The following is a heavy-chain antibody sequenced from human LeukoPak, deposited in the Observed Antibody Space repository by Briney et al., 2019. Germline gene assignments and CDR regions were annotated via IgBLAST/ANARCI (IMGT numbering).Heavy chain of an antibody. D-gene: IGHD6-19*01. CDR1: GGSFSGYY. V-gene: IGHV4-34*01. CDR2: IYHSGST. Sequence: SETLSLTCAVYGGSFSGYYWSWIRQPPGKGLEWIGEIYHSGSTNYNPSLKSRVTISVDTSKNQFSLKLSSVTAADTAVYYCARVQSSGWRHYYYYYMDVWGKGTTVTVSS. J-gene: IGHJ6*03. CDR3: ARVQSSGWRHYYYYYMDV.